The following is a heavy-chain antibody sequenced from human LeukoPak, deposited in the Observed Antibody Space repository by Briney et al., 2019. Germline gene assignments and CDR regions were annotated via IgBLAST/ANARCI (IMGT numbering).Heavy chain of an antibody. D-gene: IGHD2-15*01. V-gene: IGHV3-23*01. J-gene: IGHJ4*02. CDR3: AILDPKDSYDY. CDR1: GFTFRSHA. CDR2: ISGSGGST. Sequence: GGSLRLSCVGSGFTFRSHAMSWVRQAPGKGLEWVSAISGSGGSTYYADSVKGRFTISRDNSKNTLYLQMNSLRAEDTAVYYCAILDPKDSYDYWGQGTLVTVSS.